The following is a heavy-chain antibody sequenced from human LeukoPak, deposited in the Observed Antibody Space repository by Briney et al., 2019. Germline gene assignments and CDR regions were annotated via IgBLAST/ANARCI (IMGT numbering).Heavy chain of an antibody. V-gene: IGHV3-9*01. D-gene: IGHD4-23*01. CDR3: AKAPSLYGGNSTSYFDY. CDR2: ISWNSGSI. J-gene: IGHJ4*02. CDR1: GFTFDDYA. Sequence: GGSLRLSCAASGFTFDDYAMHWVRQAPGKGLEWVSGISWNSGSIGYADSVKGRFTISRDNAKNSLYLQMNSLRAEGTALYYCAKAPSLYGGNSTSYFDYWGQGTLVTVSS.